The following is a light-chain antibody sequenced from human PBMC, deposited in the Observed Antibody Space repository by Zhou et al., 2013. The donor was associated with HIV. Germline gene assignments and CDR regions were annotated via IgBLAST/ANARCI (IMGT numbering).Light chain of an antibody. J-gene: IGKJ2*01. V-gene: IGKV3-15*01. CDR2: RAS. CDR1: QSVYSN. Sequence: PGERATLSCWASQSVYSNSLAWYQQKPGQPPRLLIYRASARATGIPARFSGSASGTEFTLTISSLQSEDFAVYYCQQYNNWPYTFGQGTKLEIK. CDR3: QQYNNWPYT.